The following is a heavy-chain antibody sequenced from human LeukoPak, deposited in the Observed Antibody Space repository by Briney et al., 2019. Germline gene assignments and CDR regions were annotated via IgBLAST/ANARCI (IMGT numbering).Heavy chain of an antibody. CDR3: AREGFWSGYSRYFDY. CDR2: IYTSGST. CDR1: GCSISSYY. V-gene: IGHV4-4*07. D-gene: IGHD3-3*01. J-gene: IGHJ4*02. Sequence: SETLSLTCTVSGCSISSYYWSWIRQPAGKGLEWIGRIYTSGSTDYNPSLKSRVTMSVDTSKNQFSLKLSSVTAADTAVYYCAREGFWSGYSRYFDYWGQGTLVTVSS.